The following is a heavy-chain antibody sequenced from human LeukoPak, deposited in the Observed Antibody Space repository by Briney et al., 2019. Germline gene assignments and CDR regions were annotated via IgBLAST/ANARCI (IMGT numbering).Heavy chain of an antibody. J-gene: IGHJ6*03. CDR1: GFTFSSYA. CDR3: AKEGGHDSYYYMDV. Sequence: GGSLRLSCAASGFTFSSYAMSWVRQGPGKGLEWVSALSGGGGSTYYADSVKGWFTISRDNSKNTLYLQMNSLRAEDTAIYYCAKEGGHDSYYYMDVWGKGTTVTVSS. CDR2: LSGGGGST. V-gene: IGHV3-23*01. D-gene: IGHD5-12*01.